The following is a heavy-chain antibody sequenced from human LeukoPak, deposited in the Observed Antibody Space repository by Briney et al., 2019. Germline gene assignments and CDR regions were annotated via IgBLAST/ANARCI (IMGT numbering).Heavy chain of an antibody. D-gene: IGHD2-2*02. CDR2: VNDSGST. CDR3: ARRHFTYCSSTSCYSGDDFDY. V-gene: IGHV4-34*01. Sequence: SETLSLTCAVYGGSLSGYYWSWIRQPPGKGLEWIGEVNDSGSTNYNPSLESRVIISVDTSKKQFSLKVGSVTAADTAVYYCARRHFTYCSSTSCYSGDDFDYWGQGTLVTVSS. J-gene: IGHJ4*02. CDR1: GGSLSGYY.